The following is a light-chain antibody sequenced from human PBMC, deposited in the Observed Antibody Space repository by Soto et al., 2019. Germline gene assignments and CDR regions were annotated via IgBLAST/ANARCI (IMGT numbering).Light chain of an antibody. CDR1: QGISSY. J-gene: IGKJ4*01. Sequence: DIQMTQSPSSLSASVGDTVTITCRASQGISSYLAWYQQKPGKVPKLLIYAASTLQSAVPSRFSGSASGTDFNLTISSLQPEDVGTYYCQKYNSAPLTFGGGTKVEIK. CDR3: QKYNSAPLT. CDR2: AAS. V-gene: IGKV1-27*01.